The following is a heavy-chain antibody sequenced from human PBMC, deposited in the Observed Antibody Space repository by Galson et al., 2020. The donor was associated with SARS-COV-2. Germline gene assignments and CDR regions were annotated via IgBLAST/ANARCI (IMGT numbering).Heavy chain of an antibody. CDR3: ARATYDSSGYYWLGFDY. CDR2: IIRMFNTV. CDR1: GGTFSSYG. J-gene: IGHJ4*02. D-gene: IGHD3-22*01. V-gene: IGHV1-69*13. Sequence: SVKVSCKASGGTFSSYGIHWVRQAPGHGLEWMGGIIRMFNTVNYAQKFQGRVTITADESTSTAYMELSSLRSEDTAVYYCARATYDSSGYYWLGFDYWGQGTLVTVSS.